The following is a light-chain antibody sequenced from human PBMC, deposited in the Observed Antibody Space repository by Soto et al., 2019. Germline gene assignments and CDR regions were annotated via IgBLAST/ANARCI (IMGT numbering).Light chain of an antibody. CDR1: QHVRTF. CDR3: QQHSHWPPWT. Sequence: EVVLTQSPATLSLSPGERATLSCRASQHVRTFLDWYQQKPGQAPRLLIYGASNRATGIPARFSGSGSGTDFTLTISILEPEDFALYYCQQHSHWPPWTFGQGTRVEIQ. J-gene: IGKJ1*01. CDR2: GAS. V-gene: IGKV3-11*01.